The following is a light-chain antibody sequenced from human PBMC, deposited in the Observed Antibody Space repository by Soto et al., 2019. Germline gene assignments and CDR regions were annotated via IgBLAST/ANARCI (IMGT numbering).Light chain of an antibody. CDR3: AAWDDSLYGHV. V-gene: IGLV1-44*01. Sequence: QSVLTQPPSASGTPGQRVTISCSGSSSNIGSNTVNWYQQLPGTAPKLLIYSNNQRPSGVPDRFSGSKSGTSASLAISGLQSEDDVDYYCAAWDDSLYGHVFGTGTKVTVL. CDR2: SNN. J-gene: IGLJ1*01. CDR1: SSNIGSNT.